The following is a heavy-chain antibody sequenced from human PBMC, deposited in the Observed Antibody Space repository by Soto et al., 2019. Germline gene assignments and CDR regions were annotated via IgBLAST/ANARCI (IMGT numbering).Heavy chain of an antibody. V-gene: IGHV4-30-4*01. J-gene: IGHJ5*02. Sequence: PSETLSLTCTVSGGSISSGDYYWSWIRQPPGKGLEWIGYIYYSGSTYYNPSLKSRVTISVDTSKNQFSLKLSSVTAADTAVYXCARGSRLGELSMSWFDPWGQGTLVTAPQ. CDR3: ARGSRLGELSMSWFDP. CDR1: GGSISSGDYY. D-gene: IGHD3-16*01. CDR2: IYYSGST.